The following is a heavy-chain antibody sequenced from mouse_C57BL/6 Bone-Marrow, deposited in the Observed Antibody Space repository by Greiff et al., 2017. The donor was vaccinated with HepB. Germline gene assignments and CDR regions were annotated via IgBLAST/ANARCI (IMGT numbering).Heavy chain of an antibody. D-gene: IGHD2-4*01. CDR2: INPYNGGT. V-gene: IGHV1-19*01. CDR3: AIGGRLRRGYYFDY. J-gene: IGHJ2*01. CDR1: GYTFTDYY. Sequence: VQLQQSGPVLVKPGASVKMSCKASGYTFTDYYMNWVKQSHGKSLEWIGVINPYNGGTSYNQKFKGKATLTVDKSSSTAYMVLNSLTSEDSAVYYCAIGGRLRRGYYFDYWGQGTTLTVSS.